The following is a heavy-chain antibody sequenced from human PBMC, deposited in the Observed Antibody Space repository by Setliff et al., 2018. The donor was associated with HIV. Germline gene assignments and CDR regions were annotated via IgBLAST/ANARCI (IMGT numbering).Heavy chain of an antibody. D-gene: IGHD6-13*01. CDR3: VRVAGFSSSWFAY. CDR1: GFSFSYCW. CDR2: INSDGSTV. J-gene: IGHJ5*01. Sequence: GGSLRLSCAASGFSFSYCWMHWVRQAPGKGLEWVARINSDGSTVEHAGAVKGRLTISRDNARNTLYLEMNSLRVEDAAMYYCVRVAGFSSSWFAYWGQGTLVTVSS. V-gene: IGHV3-74*03.